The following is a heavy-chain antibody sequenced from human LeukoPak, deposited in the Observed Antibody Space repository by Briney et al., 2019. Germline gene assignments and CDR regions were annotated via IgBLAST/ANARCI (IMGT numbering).Heavy chain of an antibody. D-gene: IGHD1-26*01. V-gene: IGHV4-34*01. CDR1: GGPFNGYY. J-gene: IGHJ4*02. CDR3: ARGGSYPTSNDY. Sequence: SETLSLTCTIYGGPFNGYYWSWIRQPPGKGLEWIGEINHSGTTNYNPSLESRVTISVDTSKNQFSLKLSSMTAADTAVYYCARGGSYPTSNDYWGQGTLVTASS. CDR2: INHSGTT.